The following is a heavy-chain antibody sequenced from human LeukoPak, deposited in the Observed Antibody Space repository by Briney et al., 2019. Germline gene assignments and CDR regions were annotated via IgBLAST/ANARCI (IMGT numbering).Heavy chain of an antibody. CDR2: ISSSSSYI. V-gene: IGHV3-21*01. CDR1: GFTFSSYS. J-gene: IGHJ6*03. D-gene: IGHD4-17*01. Sequence: GGSLRLSCAASGFTFSSYSMNWVRQAPGKGLEWVSSISSSSSYIYYADSVKGRFTISRDNAKNSLYLQMNSLRAEDTAVYYCARHQDGDYVYYYMDVWGKGTTVTVSS. CDR3: ARHQDGDYVYYYMDV.